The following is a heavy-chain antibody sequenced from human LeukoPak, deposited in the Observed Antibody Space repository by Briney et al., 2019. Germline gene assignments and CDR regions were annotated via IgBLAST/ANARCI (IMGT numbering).Heavy chain of an antibody. CDR2: MNHSGGT. V-gene: IGHV4-34*01. D-gene: IGHD5-24*01. Sequence: PSETLSLTCAVYGGSISGYFWSWIRQPPGKGLEWIAEMNHSGGTNYNPSLERRVTISVDTSKNQFSLNLSSVTAADTAIYYCARIGSDGWQSFDYWGQGTLVTVSS. CDR3: ARIGSDGWQSFDY. CDR1: GGSISGYF. J-gene: IGHJ4*02.